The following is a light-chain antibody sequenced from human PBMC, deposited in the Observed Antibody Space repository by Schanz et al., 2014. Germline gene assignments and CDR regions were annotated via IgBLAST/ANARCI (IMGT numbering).Light chain of an antibody. CDR2: AAS. V-gene: IGKV1-5*01. CDR3: QLLDGNPAFT. J-gene: IGKJ3*01. Sequence: DIQMTQSPSSLSASVGDRVTITCRASQNINTWLAWYQQKPWKAPKLLIYAASSLQSGVPSRFSGSGSGTNYALTISSLQPYEFATYDCQLLDGNPAFTFGPGTKVD. CDR1: QNINTW.